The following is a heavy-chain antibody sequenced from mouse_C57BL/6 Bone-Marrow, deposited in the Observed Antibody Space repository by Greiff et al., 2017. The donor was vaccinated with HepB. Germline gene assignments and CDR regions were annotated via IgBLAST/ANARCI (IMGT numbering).Heavy chain of an antibody. J-gene: IGHJ1*03. D-gene: IGHD2-3*01. V-gene: IGHV5-9-1*02. Sequence: EVKLQESGEGLVKPGGSLKLSCAASGFTFSSYAMSWVRQTPEKRLEWVAYISSGGDYIYYADTVKGRFTISRDNARNTLYLQMSSLKSEDTAMYYCTRDPSGYYVKWYFDVWGTGTTVTVSS. CDR3: TRDPSGYYVKWYFDV. CDR2: ISSGGDYI. CDR1: GFTFSSYA.